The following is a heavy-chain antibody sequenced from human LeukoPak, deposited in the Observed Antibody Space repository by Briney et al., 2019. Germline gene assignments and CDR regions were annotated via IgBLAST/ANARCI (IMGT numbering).Heavy chain of an antibody. CDR1: GFTFSSYW. CDR3: ATLGESGSPEADNWFAP. Sequence: PGGSLRLSCAASGFTFSSYWMNWVRQAPGKGLEWVAVISYDGSNKYYADSVKGRFTISRDNSKNTLYLQMNSLRAEDTAVYYCATLGESGSPEADNWFAPWGQEPLVTVS. CDR2: ISYDGSNK. J-gene: IGHJ5*02. D-gene: IGHD3-16*01. V-gene: IGHV3-30-3*01.